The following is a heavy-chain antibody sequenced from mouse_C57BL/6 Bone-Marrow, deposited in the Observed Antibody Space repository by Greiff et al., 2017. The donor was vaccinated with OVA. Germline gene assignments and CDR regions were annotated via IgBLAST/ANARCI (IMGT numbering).Heavy chain of an antibody. CDR1: GYTFTDYN. D-gene: IGHD1-1*01. Sequence: EVMLVESGPELVKPGASVKIPCKASGYTFTDYNMDWVKQSHGKSLEWIGDINPNNGGTIYNQKFKGKATLTVDKSSSTAYMELRSLTSEDTAVYYCARQDYYGSSYDWYFDVWGTGTTVTVSS. J-gene: IGHJ1*03. V-gene: IGHV1-18*01. CDR2: INPNNGGT. CDR3: ARQDYYGSSYDWYFDV.